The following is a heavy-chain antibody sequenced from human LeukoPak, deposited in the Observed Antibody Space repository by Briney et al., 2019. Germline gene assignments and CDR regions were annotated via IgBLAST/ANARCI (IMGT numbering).Heavy chain of an antibody. J-gene: IGHJ6*03. V-gene: IGHV3-30*18. D-gene: IGHD2-15*01. CDR1: GFTFSSYG. CDR3: AKDNCSGGSCYFYYYYYYYMDV. CDR2: ISYDGSNK. Sequence: GGSLRLSCAASGFTFSSYGMHWVRQAPGKGLEWVAVISYDGSNKYYADSVKGRFTISRDNSKNTLYLRMNSLRGEDTAVYYCAKDNCSGGSCYFYYYYYYYMDVWGKGTTVTVSS.